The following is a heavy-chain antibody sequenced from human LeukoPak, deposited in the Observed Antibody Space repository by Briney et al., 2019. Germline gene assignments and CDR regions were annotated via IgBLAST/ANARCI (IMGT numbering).Heavy chain of an antibody. CDR1: GFTFSTYW. D-gene: IGHD5-18*01. V-gene: IGHV3-7*05. J-gene: IGHJ3*02. CDR2: TKEDGSEK. Sequence: SGGSLRLSCAASGFTFSTYWMNWVRQAPGKGLEWVASTKEDGSEKYYVDSVKGRFTISRDNAKNSLFLQMNSLRAEDTAVYYCATDRGYSTFDIWGQGTMVTVSS. CDR3: ATDRGYSTFDI.